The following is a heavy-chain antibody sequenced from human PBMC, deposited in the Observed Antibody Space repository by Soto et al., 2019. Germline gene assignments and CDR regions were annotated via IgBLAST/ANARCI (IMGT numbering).Heavy chain of an antibody. CDR3: TTGVTSRGMDV. J-gene: IGHJ6*02. V-gene: IGHV3-15*01. Sequence: PGGPLRLSCAASGFTFSNAWMSWVRQAPGKGLEWVGRIKSKTDGGTTDYAAPVKGRFTISRDDSKNTLYLQMNSLKTEDTAVYYCTTGVTSRGMDVWGQGTTVTVSS. CDR2: IKSKTDGGTT. CDR1: GFTFSNAW. D-gene: IGHD2-21*02.